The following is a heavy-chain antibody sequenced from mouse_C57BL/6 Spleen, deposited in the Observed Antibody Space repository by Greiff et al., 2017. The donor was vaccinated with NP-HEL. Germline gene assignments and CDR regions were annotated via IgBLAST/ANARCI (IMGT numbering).Heavy chain of an antibody. V-gene: IGHV3-6*01. Sequence: EVKLMESGPGLVKPSQSLSLTCSVTGYSITSGYYWNWIRQFPGNKLEWMGYISYDGSNNYNPSLKNRISITRDTSKNQFFLKLNSVTTEDTATYYCARAGTHYFDYWGQGTTLTVSS. CDR2: ISYDGSN. CDR1: GYSITSGYY. J-gene: IGHJ2*01. D-gene: IGHD4-1*01. CDR3: ARAGTHYFDY.